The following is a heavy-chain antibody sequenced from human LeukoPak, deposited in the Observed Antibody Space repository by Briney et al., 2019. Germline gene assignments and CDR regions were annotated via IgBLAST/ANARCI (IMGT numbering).Heavy chain of an antibody. CDR3: ARVRKVRNTVTTRSDWFDP. CDR1: GYTFTSYG. D-gene: IGHD4-17*01. V-gene: IGHV1-18*01. Sequence: GASVKVSCKASGYTFTSYGISWVRQAPGQGLEWMGWISAYNGNTNYAQKLQGRVTMTTDTSTSTAYMELRSLRSDDTAVYYCARVRKVRNTVTTRSDWFDPWGQGTVVTVSS. J-gene: IGHJ5*02. CDR2: ISAYNGNT.